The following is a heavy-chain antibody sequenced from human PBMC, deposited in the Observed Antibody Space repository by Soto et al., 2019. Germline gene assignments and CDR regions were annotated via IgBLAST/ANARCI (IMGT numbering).Heavy chain of an antibody. Sequence: QPGGSLRLSCSASGFTFSSYAMSWVRQAPGKGLEWVSAISGSGGSTYYADSVKGRFTISRDNSKNTLYLQMNSLRAEDTAVYYCANLIAVAGTRFDYWGQGTLVTVSS. CDR2: ISGSGGST. CDR1: GFTFSSYA. D-gene: IGHD6-19*01. CDR3: ANLIAVAGTRFDY. J-gene: IGHJ4*02. V-gene: IGHV3-23*01.